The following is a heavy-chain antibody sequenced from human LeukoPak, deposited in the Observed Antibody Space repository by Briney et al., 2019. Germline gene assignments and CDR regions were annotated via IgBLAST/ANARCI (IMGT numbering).Heavy chain of an antibody. CDR2: INHSGST. Sequence: KASETLSLTCAVYGGSFSGYYWSWIRQPPGKGLEWIGEINHSGSTNYNPSLKSRVTISVDTSKNQFSLKLSSVTAADTAVYYCAREGDSGYDTGNTFDYWGQGTLVTVSS. D-gene: IGHD5-12*01. J-gene: IGHJ4*02. CDR3: AREGDSGYDTGNTFDY. V-gene: IGHV4-34*01. CDR1: GGSFSGYY.